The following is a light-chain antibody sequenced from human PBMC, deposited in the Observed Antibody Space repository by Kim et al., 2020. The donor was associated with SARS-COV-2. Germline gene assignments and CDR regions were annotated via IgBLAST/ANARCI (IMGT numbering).Light chain of an antibody. CDR1: QGINNY. Sequence: ASVGDRVTITCRASQGINNYLAWYQQKAGKAPNVLIYGASTLQSGVPSRFSGSGSGTDFTLTISSLQPEDVATYYCQNYNRAPLTFGGGTKVDIK. V-gene: IGKV1-27*01. CDR2: GAS. CDR3: QNYNRAPLT. J-gene: IGKJ4*01.